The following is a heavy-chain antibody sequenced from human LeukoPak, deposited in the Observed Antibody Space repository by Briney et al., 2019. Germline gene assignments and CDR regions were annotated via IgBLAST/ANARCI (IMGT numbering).Heavy chain of an antibody. D-gene: IGHD3-10*01. Sequence: GGYLRLYCAASGFTFSSYEMNWVRQAPGKGLEWVSYISSSGSTIYYADSVKGRFTISRDNAKNSLYLQMNSLRAEDTAVYYCARDVQPYGSGSYYTYYYGMDVWGKGTTVTVSS. V-gene: IGHV3-48*03. CDR1: GFTFSSYE. J-gene: IGHJ6*04. CDR3: ARDVQPYGSGSYYTYYYGMDV. CDR2: ISSSGSTI.